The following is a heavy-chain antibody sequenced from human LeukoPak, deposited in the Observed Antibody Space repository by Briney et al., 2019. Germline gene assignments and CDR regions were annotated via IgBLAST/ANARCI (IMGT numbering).Heavy chain of an antibody. V-gene: IGHV2-5*02. Sequence: SGPTLVNPTQTLTLTCTFSGFSLSTSGVGVGWIRQPPGKALEWLALIYWDDDKRYSPSLKSRLTITKDTSKNQVVLTMTSMDPVDTATYYCARGKYYYDSSGHPDYWGQGTLVTVSS. CDR3: ARGKYYYDSSGHPDY. J-gene: IGHJ4*02. CDR2: IYWDDDK. CDR1: GFSLSTSGVG. D-gene: IGHD3-22*01.